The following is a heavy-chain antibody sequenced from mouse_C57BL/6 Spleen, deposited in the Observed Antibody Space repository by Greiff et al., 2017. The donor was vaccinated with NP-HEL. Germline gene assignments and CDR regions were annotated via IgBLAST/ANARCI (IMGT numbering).Heavy chain of an antibody. D-gene: IGHD2-4*01. CDR1: GYTFTSYW. CDR2: IYPGSGST. J-gene: IGHJ4*01. CDR3: ARRGYDYGYAMDY. V-gene: IGHV1-55*01. Sequence: VQLQQPGAELVKPGASVKMSCKASGYTFTSYWITWVKQRPGQGLEWIGDIYPGSGSTNYNEKFKSKATLTVDTSSSTAYMQLSSLISEDSAVYYCARRGYDYGYAMDYWGQGTSVTVSS.